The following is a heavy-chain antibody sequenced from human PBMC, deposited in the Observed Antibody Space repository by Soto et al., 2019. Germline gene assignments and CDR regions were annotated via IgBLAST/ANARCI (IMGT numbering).Heavy chain of an antibody. J-gene: IGHJ4*01. Sequence: QGQLVQSVAEVKKPGSSVKVSCKASGCTFSSYAISWVRQAPGQELAWMGGIIPIFGTANYAQKFQGRVTISADESTSTAYMELRSMRSADTVVESRARDGRNHGLEYLGHGTLSTVSS. CDR3: ARDGRNHGLEY. V-gene: IGHV1-69*01. CDR2: IIPIFGTA. CDR1: GCTFSSYA.